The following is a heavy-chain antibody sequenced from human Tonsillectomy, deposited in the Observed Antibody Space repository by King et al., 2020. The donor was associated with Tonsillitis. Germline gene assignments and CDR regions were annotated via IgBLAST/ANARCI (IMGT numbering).Heavy chain of an antibody. V-gene: IGHV4-30-2*01. Sequence: QLQESGSGLVKPSQTLSLTCAVSGGSISSGGYSWSWIRQPPGKGLEWIRYIYHSGSTYYNPSLKSRVTISVDRSTNQFSLKLSTVTAADTAVYYCARSRGGLTCYACDYWGQGTLVTVPS. D-gene: IGHD3-16*01. J-gene: IGHJ4*02. CDR2: IYHSGST. CDR3: ARSRGGLTCYACDY. CDR1: GGSISSGGYS.